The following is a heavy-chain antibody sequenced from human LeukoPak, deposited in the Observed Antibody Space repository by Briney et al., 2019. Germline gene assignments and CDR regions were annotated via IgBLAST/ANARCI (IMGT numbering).Heavy chain of an antibody. D-gene: IGHD3-9*01. Sequence: GGSLRLSCAASGFTFSSYWMNWVRQAPGKGLEWVANMNHDGSEKYQIDSVKGRFTISRDNSKNTLYLQMNSLRAEDTAVYYCARGADSGYSSDNWGQGTLVSVSS. CDR1: GFTFSSYW. CDR2: MNHDGSEK. V-gene: IGHV3-7*01. CDR3: ARGADSGYSSDN. J-gene: IGHJ4*02.